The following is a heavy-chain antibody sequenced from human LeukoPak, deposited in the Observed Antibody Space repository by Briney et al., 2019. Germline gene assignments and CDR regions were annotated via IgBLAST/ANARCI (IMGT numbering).Heavy chain of an antibody. Sequence: GASVKVSCKASGYTFTSYYMHWVRQAPGQGLEGMGVINPSGGSTSYAQKFQGRVTMTSETSTSTVYIELSRLRSEDTAVYYCARGIAARAGWFAPWGQGTLVTVSS. V-gene: IGHV1-46*03. CDR3: ARGIAARAGWFAP. D-gene: IGHD6-6*01. CDR2: INPSGGST. CDR1: GYTFTSYY. J-gene: IGHJ5*02.